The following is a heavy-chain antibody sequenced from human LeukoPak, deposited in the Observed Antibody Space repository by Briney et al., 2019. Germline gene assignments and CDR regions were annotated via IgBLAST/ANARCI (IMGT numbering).Heavy chain of an antibody. CDR3: AREGTGTTFRGAFDI. J-gene: IGHJ3*02. CDR2: ISSSSSYI. V-gene: IGHV3-21*01. Sequence: GGSLRLSCAASGFTFSSYSMNWVRQAPGKGLEWVSLISSSSSYIYYADSVKGRFTISRDNAKNSLYLQMNSLRAEDTAVYYCAREGTGTTFRGAFDIWGQGTMVTVSS. D-gene: IGHD1-1*01. CDR1: GFTFSSYS.